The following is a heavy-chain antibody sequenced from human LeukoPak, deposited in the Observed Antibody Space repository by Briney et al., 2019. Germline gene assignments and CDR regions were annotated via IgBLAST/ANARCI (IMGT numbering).Heavy chain of an antibody. CDR3: AKGGGYYDSSGYLVFDY. CDR2: MTCSGGTA. Sequence: GGSLRLSCEASRFTFSSYAMSWVRQAPGKGLEWVSAMTCSGGTAYYAASVKGRLTISRDNSKNTLYLQINSLRAEDKAVYYCAKGGGYYDSSGYLVFDYWGQGTLVTVSS. CDR1: RFTFSSYA. D-gene: IGHD3-22*01. J-gene: IGHJ4*02. V-gene: IGHV3-23*01.